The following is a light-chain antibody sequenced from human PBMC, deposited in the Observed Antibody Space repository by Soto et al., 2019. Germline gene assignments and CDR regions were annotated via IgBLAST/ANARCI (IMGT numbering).Light chain of an antibody. CDR2: DAS. V-gene: IGKV1-9*01. J-gene: IGKJ5*01. CDR1: QGIGSH. Sequence: DIQLTQSPSFLSASVGDRVTITCRASQGIGSHLAWYQQKPGKAPKLLIYDASTLQSEAPSRFSGSGSGTEFTLTISSLLPEDFATYHCQQLKSFPLNFGQGTRLEIK. CDR3: QQLKSFPLN.